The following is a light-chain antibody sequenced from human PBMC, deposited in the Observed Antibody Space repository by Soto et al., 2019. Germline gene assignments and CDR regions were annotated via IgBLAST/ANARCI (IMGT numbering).Light chain of an antibody. J-gene: IGKJ2*01. CDR1: RSVSTY. Sequence: ENVLTQSPATLSLSPGERATLSCRARRSVSTYLAWYQQKPGQAPRLLVYDASKRATGIPARFSGSGSETDFTLTISSLESEDFAVYYCQQRTNWPPLYTFGQGTKLEIK. CDR3: QQRTNWPPLYT. V-gene: IGKV3-11*01. CDR2: DAS.